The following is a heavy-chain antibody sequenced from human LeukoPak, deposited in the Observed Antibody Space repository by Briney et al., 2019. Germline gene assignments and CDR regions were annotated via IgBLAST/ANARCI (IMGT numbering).Heavy chain of an antibody. CDR3: ARGACSGASCYQVVPQQRRQELDY. Sequence: SQTLSLTCTVSCASISSGGYYWSWIRHHPGKGLEWIGHIYNTGHTYYNPSLGSRVSMSVDTSKDQFSLRLSFVTTADTAVFCARGACSGASCYQVVPQQRRQELDYWGQGTLVTVSS. CDR2: IYNTGHT. CDR1: CASISSGGYY. J-gene: IGHJ4*02. D-gene: IGHD2-15*01. V-gene: IGHV4-31*03.